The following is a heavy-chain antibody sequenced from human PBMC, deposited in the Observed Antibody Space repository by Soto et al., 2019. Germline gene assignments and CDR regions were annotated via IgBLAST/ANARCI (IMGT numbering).Heavy chain of an antibody. CDR1: GDLFNNYA. V-gene: IGHV1-69*01. Sequence: QVQLVQSGAEVKEPGSSVKVSCKATGDLFNNYAFNWVRQAPGQGLEWMGRISPLFSTTNYAQKFEGRVTIGADELTAIVYLEVSNLESEDTAMYYWAASSSVAAAGYCKFWGQGTLVTFSP. CDR2: ISPLFSTT. D-gene: IGHD6-13*01. CDR3: AASSSVAAAGYCKF. J-gene: IGHJ4*02.